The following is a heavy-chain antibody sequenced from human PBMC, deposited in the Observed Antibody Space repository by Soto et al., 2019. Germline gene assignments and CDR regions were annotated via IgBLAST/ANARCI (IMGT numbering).Heavy chain of an antibody. J-gene: IGHJ6*02. CDR1: CYTFTSYG. CDR2: ISAYNGNT. CDR3: AAGRTGGSYYGMDV. V-gene: IGHV1-18*01. Sequence: ASVKVSCKASCYTFTSYGISWVRQAPGQGLEWMGWISAYNGNTNYAQNFQERVTITRDMSTSTAYMVLSSLRSDDTAVYYCAAGRTGGSYYGMDVWGQGTTVTVSS. D-gene: IGHD2-2*01.